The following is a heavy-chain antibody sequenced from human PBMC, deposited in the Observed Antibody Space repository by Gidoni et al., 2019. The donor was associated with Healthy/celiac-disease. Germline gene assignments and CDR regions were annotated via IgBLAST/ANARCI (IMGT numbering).Heavy chain of an antibody. Sequence: VQLVQSGAEVKKPGASVKVSCKASGYTFTSYDINWVRQATGQGLEWMGWMKHNSGNTGYAQKCKGRVTMTRNTSISTAYMELSSLRSEDTAVYYCARASAAAGTFYWGQGTLVTVSS. D-gene: IGHD6-13*01. V-gene: IGHV1-8*01. CDR1: GYTFTSYD. J-gene: IGHJ4*02. CDR2: MKHNSGNT. CDR3: ARASAAAGTFY.